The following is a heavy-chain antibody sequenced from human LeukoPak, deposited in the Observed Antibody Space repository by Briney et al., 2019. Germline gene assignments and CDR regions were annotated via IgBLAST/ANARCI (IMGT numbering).Heavy chain of an antibody. D-gene: IGHD6-19*01. Sequence: GGSLRLSCAASGFSFGGYGMHWVRQAPGKGLEWVAVIWCDGSDKYYGDSEKGRFSVSRGNSENRLYLQMNGLRAEDTAVYYCARAYSSGSGVETFDIWGQGTMVTVSS. CDR2: IWCDGSDK. J-gene: IGHJ3*02. CDR3: ARAYSSGSGVETFDI. CDR1: GFSFGGYG. V-gene: IGHV3-33*01.